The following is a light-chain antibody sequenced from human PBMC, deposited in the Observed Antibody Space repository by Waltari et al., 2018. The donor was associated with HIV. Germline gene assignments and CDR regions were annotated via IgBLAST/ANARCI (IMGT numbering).Light chain of an antibody. Sequence: DVQVTQAPSSLSASVGDRVTITCRASQNIDNFLNWYQTKSGGAPKLLIYGASSLQNGVPSRFSAGGSGTDFTLTISGVQPEDFAVYYCQQTYSGITFGPGTQVDVK. CDR3: QQTYSGIT. J-gene: IGKJ3*01. CDR2: GAS. CDR1: QNIDNF. V-gene: IGKV1-39*01.